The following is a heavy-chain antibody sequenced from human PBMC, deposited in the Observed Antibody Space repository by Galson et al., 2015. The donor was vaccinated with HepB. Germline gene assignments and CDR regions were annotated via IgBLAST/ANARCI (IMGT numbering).Heavy chain of an antibody. V-gene: IGHV4-39*01. CDR2: IYYSGST. D-gene: IGHD5-12*01. CDR3: ARVRLVATIGY. Sequence: SETLSLTCTVSGGSISSSSYYWGWIRQPPGKGLEWIGSIYYSGSTYYNPSLKSRVTISVDTSKNQFSLKLSSVTAADTAVFYCARVRLVATIGYWGQGTLVTVSS. J-gene: IGHJ4*02. CDR1: GGSISSSSYY.